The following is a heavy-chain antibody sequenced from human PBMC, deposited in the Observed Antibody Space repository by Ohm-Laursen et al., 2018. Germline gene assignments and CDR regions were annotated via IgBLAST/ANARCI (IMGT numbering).Heavy chain of an antibody. D-gene: IGHD4-17*01. V-gene: IGHV3-48*01. CDR2: ISSASTTI. J-gene: IGHJ6*02. CDR1: GFTFSSYH. CDR3: ARDRKNGDSGYGMDV. Sequence: GSLRLSCTASGFTFSSYHINWVRQAPGKGLEWVSFISSASTTIYYADSVKGRFTISRDNAKNTVYMQMDSLRAEDRAVYYCARDRKNGDSGYGMDVWGHGTTVTVSS.